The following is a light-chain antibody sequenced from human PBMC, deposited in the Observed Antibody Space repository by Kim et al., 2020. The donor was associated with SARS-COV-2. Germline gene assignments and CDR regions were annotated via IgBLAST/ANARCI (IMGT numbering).Light chain of an antibody. CDR3: QHNDSPPYT. CDR1: QNISNY. Sequence: EIQMTQSPSTLSASVGDRVTITCQASQNISNYLNWYQHKPGKAPKLLIYDVSNLEAGVPSRFSGRGSGTEFTFTISSLLPEDIATYYCQHNDSPPYTFGQGTKVEI. J-gene: IGKJ2*01. CDR2: DVS. V-gene: IGKV1-33*01.